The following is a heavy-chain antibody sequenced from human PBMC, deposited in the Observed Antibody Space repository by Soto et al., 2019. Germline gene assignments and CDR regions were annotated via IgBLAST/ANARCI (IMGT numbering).Heavy chain of an antibody. D-gene: IGHD6-13*01. Sequence: QLQLQESGPGLVKPSETLSLTCTVSGGSISSSSYYWGWIRQPPGKGLEWIGSIYYSGSTYYNPSLKSRVTISVDTSKNQFSLKLSSVTAADTAVYYCARHAPYSSSGDDYWGQGTLVTVSS. V-gene: IGHV4-39*01. CDR2: IYYSGST. J-gene: IGHJ4*02. CDR3: ARHAPYSSSGDDY. CDR1: GGSISSSSYY.